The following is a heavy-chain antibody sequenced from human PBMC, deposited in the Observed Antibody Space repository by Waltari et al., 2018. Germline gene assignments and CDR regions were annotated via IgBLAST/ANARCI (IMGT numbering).Heavy chain of an antibody. CDR2: IYPGDSDT. CDR3: ARYSRRCSSTSCPQSIDY. CDR1: GYSFTSYW. J-gene: IGHJ4*02. D-gene: IGHD2-2*01. V-gene: IGHV5-51*03. Sequence: EVQLVQSGAEVKKPGESLKISCKGSGYSFTSYWIGWVRQMPGKGLEWMGIIYPGDSDTRYSPSFQGQVTISADKSISTAYLQWSSLKASDTAMYYCARYSRRCSSTSCPQSIDYWGQGTLVTVSS.